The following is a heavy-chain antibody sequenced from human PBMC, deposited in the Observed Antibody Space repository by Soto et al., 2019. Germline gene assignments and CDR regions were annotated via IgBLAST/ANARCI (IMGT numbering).Heavy chain of an antibody. V-gene: IGHV3-30*18. D-gene: IGHD3-9*01. J-gene: IGHJ6*02. CDR1: GFTFSSYG. CDR2: ISYDGSNK. Sequence: QVQLVESGGGVVQPGRSLRLSCAASGFTFSSYGMHWVRQAPGKGLEWVAVISYDGSNKYYAESVKGRFTISRDNSKNTLYLKMNRLRAEDTAVYYCAKEGQYYDILTGYRSSYGMDVWGQGTTVTVSS. CDR3: AKEGQYYDILTGYRSSYGMDV.